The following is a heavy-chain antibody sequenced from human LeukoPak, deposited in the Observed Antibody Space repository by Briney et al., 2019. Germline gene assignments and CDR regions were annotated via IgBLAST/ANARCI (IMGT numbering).Heavy chain of an antibody. D-gene: IGHD3-3*01. CDR1: GSTSSNYY. J-gene: IGHJ6*02. CDR3: ARDPNYDFWSGYYVGMDV. CDR2: IIISGSTI. V-gene: IGHV3-11*01. Sequence: GGPLKPSGPASGSTSSNYYRSWIGKAPGKGRRGVSSIIISGSTIYYADSVKGRFTISRDNAKNSLYLQMNSLRAEDTAVYYCARDPNYDFWSGYYVGMDVWGQGTTVTVSS.